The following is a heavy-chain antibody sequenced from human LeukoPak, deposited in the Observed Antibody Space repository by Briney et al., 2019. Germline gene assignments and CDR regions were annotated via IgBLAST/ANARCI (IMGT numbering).Heavy chain of an antibody. V-gene: IGHV4-39*01. Sequence: SETLSLTCTVSVGSISSSTYYWGWIRQPPGKGLEWIGSIYYSGSTYYNPSLKSRVTISVDTSKNQFSLKLTSVTAADTAVYYCARHRTVTTLLWFDPWGQGTLVTVSS. CDR3: ARHRTVTTLLWFDP. J-gene: IGHJ5*02. CDR2: IYYSGST. D-gene: IGHD4-17*01. CDR1: VGSISSSTYY.